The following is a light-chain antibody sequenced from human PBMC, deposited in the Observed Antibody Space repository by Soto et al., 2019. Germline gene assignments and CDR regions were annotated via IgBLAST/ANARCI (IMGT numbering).Light chain of an antibody. V-gene: IGLV2-14*01. CDR1: SSDIGAYDY. CDR3: SSYTGTITLV. CDR2: DVN. J-gene: IGLJ2*01. Sequence: QSALTQPASVSGSPGQSITLSFTGTSSDIGAYDYVSWYQHHPGKAPKLIIFDVNNRPSGVSNRFSGSKSGNTASLTISGLRSEDDADYYCSSYTGTITLVFGGGTKLTVL.